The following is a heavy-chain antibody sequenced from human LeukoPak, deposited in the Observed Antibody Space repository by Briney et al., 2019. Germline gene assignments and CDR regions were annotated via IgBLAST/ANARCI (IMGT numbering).Heavy chain of an antibody. D-gene: IGHD3-10*01. V-gene: IGHV3-48*01. CDR3: AREPHYYGSGSHMGNWFDP. Sequence: PGGSLRLSCAASGFTFSSYSMNWVRQAPGKGLEWVSYISSSSSTIYYADSVKGRFTISRDNAKNSLYLQMNSLRAEDTAVYYCAREPHYYGSGSHMGNWFDPWGQGTLVTVSS. CDR2: ISSSSSTI. J-gene: IGHJ5*02. CDR1: GFTFSSYS.